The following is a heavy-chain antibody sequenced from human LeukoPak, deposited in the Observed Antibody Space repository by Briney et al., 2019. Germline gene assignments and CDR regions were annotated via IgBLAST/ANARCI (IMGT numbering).Heavy chain of an antibody. CDR3: ARGPTNGQAFDY. D-gene: IGHD2-8*01. V-gene: IGHV3-23*01. J-gene: IGHJ4*02. CDR2: ISGSDT. Sequence: GGSLRLSCAASGFTFSSDAMSWVRQAPGKGLEWVSAISGSDTYYAASVKGRFTIARDNAKNSVYLQMDSLRAEDTAVYYCARGPTNGQAFDYWGLGTLVSVSS. CDR1: GFTFSSDA.